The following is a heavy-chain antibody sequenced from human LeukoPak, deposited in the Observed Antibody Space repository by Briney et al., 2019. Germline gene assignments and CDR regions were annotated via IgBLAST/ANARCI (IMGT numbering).Heavy chain of an antibody. CDR2: ISSSGSTI. CDR3: ARVGVTMVRGVIITWGSGGWFDP. CDR1: GFTFSSYE. Sequence: GGSLRLSCAASGFTFSSYEMNWVRQAPGKGLEWVSYISSSGSTIYYADSVKGRFTISRDNAKNSLYLQMNSLRAEDTALYYCARVGVTMVRGVIITWGSGGWFDPWGQGTLVTVSS. J-gene: IGHJ5*02. V-gene: IGHV3-48*03. D-gene: IGHD3-10*01.